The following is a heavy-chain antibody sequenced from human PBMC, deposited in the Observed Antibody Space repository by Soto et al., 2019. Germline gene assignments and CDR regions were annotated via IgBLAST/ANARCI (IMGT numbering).Heavy chain of an antibody. J-gene: IGHJ6*02. CDR3: AGSGRHYFYFGMDV. Sequence: ASVKVSCQASGNTFTNYGISWVRQAPRQGLEWMRRIRVYNGNTHYGQKLQDRVTMTTDTSTNTAYRELGSLRSDDTAVYYCAGSGRHYFYFGMDVWGQGTTVTVSS. D-gene: IGHD5-12*01. CDR2: IRVYNGNT. V-gene: IGHV1-18*01. CDR1: GNTFTNYG.